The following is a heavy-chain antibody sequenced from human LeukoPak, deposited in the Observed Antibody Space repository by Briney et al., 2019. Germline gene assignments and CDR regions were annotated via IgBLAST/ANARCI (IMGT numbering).Heavy chain of an antibody. CDR2: IYYSGST. J-gene: IGHJ3*02. V-gene: IGHV4-61*08. D-gene: IGHD5-12*01. Sequence: SETLSLTCTVSGGSISSGDYYWSWIRQPPGKGLEWIGFIYYSGSTNYNPSLKSRVTISVDTSKNQFSLKLSSVTAADTAVYYCARLYSGYDFDAFDIWGQGTMVTVSS. CDR3: ARLYSGYDFDAFDI. CDR1: GGSISSGDYY.